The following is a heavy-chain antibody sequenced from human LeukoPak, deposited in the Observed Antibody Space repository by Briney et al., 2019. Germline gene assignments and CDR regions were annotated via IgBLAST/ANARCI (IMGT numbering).Heavy chain of an antibody. V-gene: IGHV4-39*07. CDR3: ARVWEYCSGGSCYSPFDY. J-gene: IGHJ4*02. CDR1: GGSISSYY. CDR2: IYHSGST. D-gene: IGHD2-15*01. Sequence: SETLSLTCTVSGGSISSYYWSWIRQPPGKGLEWIGSIYHSGSTYYNPSLKSRVTISVDTSKNQFSLKLSSVTAADTAVYYCARVWEYCSGGSCYSPFDYWGQGTLVTVSS.